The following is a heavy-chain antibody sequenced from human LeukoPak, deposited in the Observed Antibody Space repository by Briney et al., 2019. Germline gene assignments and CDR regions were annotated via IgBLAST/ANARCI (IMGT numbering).Heavy chain of an antibody. CDR2: ISYDGSNK. Sequence: GGSLRLSCAASGFTFSSYGMHWVRQAPGKGLEWVAVISYDGSNKYYADSVKGRFTISRDNSKNTLYLQMNSLRAEDTAVYYCAREEYSSSPLFDYWGQGTLVTVSS. J-gene: IGHJ4*02. D-gene: IGHD6-6*01. V-gene: IGHV3-30*19. CDR3: AREEYSSSPLFDY. CDR1: GFTFSSYG.